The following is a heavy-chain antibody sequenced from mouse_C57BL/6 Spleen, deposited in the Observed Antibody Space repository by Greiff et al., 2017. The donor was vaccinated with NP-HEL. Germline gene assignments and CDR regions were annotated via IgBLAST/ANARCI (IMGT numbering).Heavy chain of an antibody. CDR2: IDPSDSYT. Sequence: VQLQQPGAELVKPGASVKLSCKASGYTFTSYWMQWVEQRPGQGLEWIGEIDPSDSYTNYNQKFKGKATLTVDTSSSTAYMQLSSLTSEDSAVYYCARRDSYWGQGTSVTVSS. J-gene: IGHJ4*01. D-gene: IGHD3-3*01. V-gene: IGHV1-50*01. CDR1: GYTFTSYW. CDR3: ARRDSY.